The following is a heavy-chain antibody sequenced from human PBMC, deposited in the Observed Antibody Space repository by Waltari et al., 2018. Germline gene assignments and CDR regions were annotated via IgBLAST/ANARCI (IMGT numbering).Heavy chain of an antibody. CDR1: GFTFRSYG. CDR2: IWYDGSNK. J-gene: IGHJ4*02. CDR3: ARDGGPGPVTYYFDY. D-gene: IGHD4-17*01. V-gene: IGHV3-33*01. Sequence: QVQLVESGGGVVQPGRSLRLSCAASGFTFRSYGMHGVRQAPGKGLEWVAVIWYDGSNKYYADSVKGRFTISRDNSKNTLYLQMNSLRAEDTAVYYCARDGGPGPVTYYFDYWGQGTLVTVSS.